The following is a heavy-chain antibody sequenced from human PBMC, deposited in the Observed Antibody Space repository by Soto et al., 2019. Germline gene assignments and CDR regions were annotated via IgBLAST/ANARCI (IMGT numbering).Heavy chain of an antibody. CDR2: MNPNSGNT. CDR1: GYTLTSYD. Sequence: ASVKVSCKASGYTLTSYDINWVRQATGQGLEWMGWMNPNSGNTGYAQKFQGRVTMTRNTSISTAYMELSSLRSEDTAVYYCARSIMITFGGVIHDAFDIWGQGTMVTVSS. CDR3: ARSIMITFGGVIHDAFDI. V-gene: IGHV1-8*01. J-gene: IGHJ3*02. D-gene: IGHD3-16*02.